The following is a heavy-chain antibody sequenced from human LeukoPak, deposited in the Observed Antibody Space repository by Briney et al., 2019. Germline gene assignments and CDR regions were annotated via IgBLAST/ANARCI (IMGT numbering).Heavy chain of an antibody. J-gene: IGHJ4*01. CDR3: ARGAVRGGTNFDY. Sequence: SETLSLTCTVSGGSISSSSYYWSWIRQPPGKGLEWIGEINHSGSTNYNPSLKSRVTISVDTSKNQFSLKLNSVTPEDTAVYYCARGAVRGGTNFDYWGHGTLVTVSS. CDR1: GGSISSSSYY. CDR2: INHSGST. D-gene: IGHD3-10*01. V-gene: IGHV4-39*07.